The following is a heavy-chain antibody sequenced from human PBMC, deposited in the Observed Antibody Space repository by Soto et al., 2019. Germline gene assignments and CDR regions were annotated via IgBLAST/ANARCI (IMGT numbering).Heavy chain of an antibody. CDR3: ARTPITYYYDSSGPRELDY. J-gene: IGHJ4*02. Sequence: PSETLSLTCTVSGGSISSGDQYWSWIRQPPGKGLEWIGYIYYSGSTYYNPSLKSRVTISVDTSKNQFSLKLSSVTAADTAVYYCARTPITYYYDSSGPRELDYWCQVTRVTVSS. V-gene: IGHV4-30-4*01. CDR1: GGSISSGDQY. CDR2: IYYSGST. D-gene: IGHD3-22*01.